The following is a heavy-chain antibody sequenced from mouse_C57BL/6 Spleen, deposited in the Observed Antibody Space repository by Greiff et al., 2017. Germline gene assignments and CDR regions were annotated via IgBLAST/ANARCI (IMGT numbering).Heavy chain of an antibody. J-gene: IGHJ1*03. V-gene: IGHV1-26*01. D-gene: IGHD1-1*01. Sequence: VQLQQSGPELVKPGASEKISCKASGYTFTDYYMNWVKQSHGKSLEWIGDINPNNGGTSYNQKFKGKATLTVDKSSSTAYMELRSLTSEDSAVYYCASPYYYGSSYWYFDVWGTGTTVTVSS. CDR3: ASPYYYGSSYWYFDV. CDR2: INPNNGGT. CDR1: GYTFTDYY.